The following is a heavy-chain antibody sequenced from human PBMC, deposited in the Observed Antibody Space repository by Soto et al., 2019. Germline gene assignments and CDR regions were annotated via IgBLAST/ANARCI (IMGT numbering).Heavy chain of an antibody. D-gene: IGHD6-13*01. CDR3: ARLGSWGYYYYYMDV. CDR1: GGSISSYY. CDR2: IYYSGST. J-gene: IGHJ6*03. V-gene: IGHV4-59*08. Sequence: PLDTVSLACSVSGGSISSYYWSWIRLLPGKGLEWIGYIYYSGSTNYNPSLKSRVTISVDTSKNQFSLKLSSVTAADTAVYYCARLGSWGYYYYYMDVWGKGTTVTVSS.